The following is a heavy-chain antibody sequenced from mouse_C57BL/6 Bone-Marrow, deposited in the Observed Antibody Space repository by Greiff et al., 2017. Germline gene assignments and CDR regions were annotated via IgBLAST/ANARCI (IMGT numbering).Heavy chain of an antibody. Sequence: QVQLQQSGPGLVQPSQSLSITCTVSGFSLTSYGVHWVRQSPGKGLEWLGVIWSGGNTDHNAAFISRLSISTDNSKSQVFFKMNSLQADDTAIYYLARNGYYYSTYWYFDVWGTGTTVTVSS. J-gene: IGHJ1*03. D-gene: IGHD1-1*01. CDR2: IWSGGNT. V-gene: IGHV2-2*01. CDR3: ARNGYYYSTYWYFDV. CDR1: GFSLTSYG.